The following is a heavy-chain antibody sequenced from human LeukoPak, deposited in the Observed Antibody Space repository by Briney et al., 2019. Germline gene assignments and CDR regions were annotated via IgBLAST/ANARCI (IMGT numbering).Heavy chain of an antibody. V-gene: IGHV3-9*01. J-gene: IGHJ4*02. CDR2: ISWNSGSI. CDR3: AKDTYSSSWYYFDY. Sequence: GGSLRLSCAASGFTFSSYAMHWVRQAPGKGLEWVSGISWNSGSIGYADSVKGRFTISRDNAKNSLYLQMNSLRAEDTAFYYCAKDTYSSSWYYFDYWGQGNLVTVSS. D-gene: IGHD6-13*01. CDR1: GFTFSSYA.